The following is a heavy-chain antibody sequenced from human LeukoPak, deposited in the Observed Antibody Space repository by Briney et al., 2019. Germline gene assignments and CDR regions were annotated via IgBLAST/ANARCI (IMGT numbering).Heavy chain of an antibody. J-gene: IGHJ4*02. CDR1: GFTFSSYW. CDR3: ARVEDSGYDFFDY. CDR2: IKQDGSEK. D-gene: IGHD5-12*01. V-gene: IGHV3-7*03. Sequence: GGSLRLSCAASGFTFSSYWMSWDRQAPGKGLEWVANIKQDGSEKYYVDSVKGRFTISRDNAKNSLYLQMNSLRAEDTAVYYCARVEDSGYDFFDYWGQGTLVTVSS.